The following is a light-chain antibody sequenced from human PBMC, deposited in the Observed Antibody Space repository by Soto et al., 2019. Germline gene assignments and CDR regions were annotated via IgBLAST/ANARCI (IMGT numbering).Light chain of an antibody. CDR3: AAWDDSLSGQVV. Sequence: QTVVTQPPSASGAPGQRVSISCSGTNSNIGSNSVYWYQQLPGTAPKLLIYSDSQRPSGVPDRFSGSRSGTSASLGISGLRSEDEADYICAAWDDSLSGQVVFGGGTKLTVL. V-gene: IGLV1-47*02. J-gene: IGLJ2*01. CDR2: SDS. CDR1: NSNIGSNS.